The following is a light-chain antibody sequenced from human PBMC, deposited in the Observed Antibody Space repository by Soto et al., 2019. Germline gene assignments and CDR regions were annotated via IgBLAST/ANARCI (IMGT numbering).Light chain of an antibody. V-gene: IGLV2-14*03. CDR2: DVT. Sequence: QAVVTQPASVSGSPGQSIAISCTGTTSDVGGHDYVSWYQHHPGRAPKLLIYDVTYRPSGVSNRFSGSKSGNTASLTISRLQAEDEADYYCGSYTSSNTLVFGGGTKLTVL. CDR3: GSYTSSNTLV. CDR1: TSDVGGHDY. J-gene: IGLJ2*01.